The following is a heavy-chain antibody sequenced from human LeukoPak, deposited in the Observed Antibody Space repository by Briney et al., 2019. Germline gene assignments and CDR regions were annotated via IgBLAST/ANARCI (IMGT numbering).Heavy chain of an antibody. CDR2: IYSDNT. Sequence: GGSLRLSCTVSGFTVSSNSMSWVRQAPGKGLEWVSFIYSDNTHYSDSVKGRFTISRDNSKNTLYLQMNSLRAEDTAVYYCARRAGAYSHPYDYWGQGTLVTVSS. J-gene: IGHJ4*02. V-gene: IGHV3-53*01. CDR1: GFTVSSNS. CDR3: ARRAGAYSHPYDY. D-gene: IGHD4/OR15-4a*01.